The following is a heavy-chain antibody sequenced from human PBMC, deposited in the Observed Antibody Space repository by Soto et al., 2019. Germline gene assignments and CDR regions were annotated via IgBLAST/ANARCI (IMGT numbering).Heavy chain of an antibody. D-gene: IGHD6-13*01. J-gene: IGHJ6*02. V-gene: IGHV1-2*02. CDR3: ARSLLDEYSSSWRSAYYGMDV. CDR2: INPNSGGT. CDR1: GFTFSACY. Sequence: QVQLVQSGAEVKKPGASVKVSCKASGFTFSACYIYWVRQAPGQGLEWIGWINPNSGGTNNAQKFQGRVTMTRDTSTSTVYMELSALIPDDTAVYYCARSLLDEYSSSWRSAYYGMDVWGQGTTVTVSS.